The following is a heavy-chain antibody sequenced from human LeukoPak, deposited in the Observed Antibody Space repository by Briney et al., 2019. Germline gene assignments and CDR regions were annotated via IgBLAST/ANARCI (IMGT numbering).Heavy chain of an antibody. CDR2: IFYSGST. Sequence: SETLSLTCTVSGGSISSYYWSWIRQPPGKGLEWIGYIFYSGSTNYNPSLKSRVTISVDTSKNQFSLKLSSVTAADTAVYYCARPYCSSTNCWGDAFDIWGQGTMVTVSS. CDR3: ARPYCSSTNCWGDAFDI. D-gene: IGHD2-2*01. V-gene: IGHV4-59*08. CDR1: GGSISSYY. J-gene: IGHJ3*02.